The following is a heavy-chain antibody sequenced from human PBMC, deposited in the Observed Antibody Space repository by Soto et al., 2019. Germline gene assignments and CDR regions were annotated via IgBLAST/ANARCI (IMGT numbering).Heavy chain of an antibody. Sequence: QVQLQESGPGLVKPSETLSLTCTVSGGSISSYYWSWIRQPPGKGLEWIGYIYYSGSTNYNPSLKSRFTISVDTSKNQFSLKLSSVTAADTAVYYCAREIAPFRGSRKNWFDPWGQGTLVTVSS. J-gene: IGHJ5*02. CDR2: IYYSGST. V-gene: IGHV4-59*01. D-gene: IGHD3-16*01. CDR3: AREIAPFRGSRKNWFDP. CDR1: GGSISSYY.